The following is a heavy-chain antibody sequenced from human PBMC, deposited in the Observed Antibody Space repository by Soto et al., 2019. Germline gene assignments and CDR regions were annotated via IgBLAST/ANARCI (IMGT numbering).Heavy chain of an antibody. CDR2: IKQDGSEK. Sequence: GGSLRLSCAASGFTFSSYWMSWVRQAPGKGLEWVANIKQDGSEKYYVDSVKGRFTISRDNAKNSLYLQMNSLRAEDTAVYYCARDWSADYYYGMDVWAKGPRSPSP. J-gene: IGHJ6*02. V-gene: IGHV3-7*05. CDR1: GFTFSSYW. CDR3: ARDWSADYYYGMDV.